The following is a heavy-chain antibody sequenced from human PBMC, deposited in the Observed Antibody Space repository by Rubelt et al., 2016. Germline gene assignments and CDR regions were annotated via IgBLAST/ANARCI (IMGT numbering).Heavy chain of an antibody. CDR1: GFTFSTYT. CDR3: ARDPLTGYYPFDY. D-gene: IGHD3-9*01. Sequence: EVQLVESGGGLVQPGGSLRLSCAASGFTFSTYTMNWVRQAPGKGLEWVSSITSGSAIYYADSVKGRFTNSRDNAKNSLYLQRNSLRDEDTAVYFCARDPLTGYYPFDYWGQGTLVTVSS. V-gene: IGHV3-48*02. CDR2: ITSGSAI. J-gene: IGHJ4*02.